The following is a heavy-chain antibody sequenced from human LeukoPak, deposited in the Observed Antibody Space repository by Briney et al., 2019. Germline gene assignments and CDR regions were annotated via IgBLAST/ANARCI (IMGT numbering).Heavy chain of an antibody. CDR2: ISGSGGST. CDR3: AKGRRDGYNFDFDY. J-gene: IGHJ4*02. V-gene: IGHV3-23*01. D-gene: IGHD5-24*01. Sequence: PGGSLRLSCAASGFPFSSYAMSWVRQAPGKGLEWVSAISGSGGSTYYADSVKGRFTISRDNSKNTLYLQMNSLRAEDTAVYYCAKGRRDGYNFDFDYWGQGTLVTVSS. CDR1: GFPFSSYA.